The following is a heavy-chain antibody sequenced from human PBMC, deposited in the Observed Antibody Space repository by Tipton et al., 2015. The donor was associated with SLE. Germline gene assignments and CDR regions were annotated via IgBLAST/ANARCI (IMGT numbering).Heavy chain of an antibody. CDR1: GGSISSSSYY. D-gene: IGHD6-25*01. CDR2: IYYSGST. V-gene: IGHV4-39*01. CDR3: ARRSAAGNWFDP. Sequence: TLSLTCTVSGGSISSSSYYWGWIRQPPGKGLEWIGSIYYSGSTYYNPSLKSRVTISVDTSKNQFSLKLSSVTAADTAVYYCARRSAAGNWFDPWGQGTLVTVSS. J-gene: IGHJ5*02.